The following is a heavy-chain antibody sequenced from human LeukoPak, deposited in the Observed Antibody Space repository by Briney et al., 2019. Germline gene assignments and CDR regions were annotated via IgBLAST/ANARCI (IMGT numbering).Heavy chain of an antibody. CDR1: GGTFSSYA. D-gene: IGHD3-10*01. CDR2: IIPIFGTA. Sequence: SVKVSCKASGGTFSSYAISWVRQAPGQGLEWMGGIIPIFGTANYAQKFQGRVTITADESTSTAYMELSSLRAEDTAVYYCARVGDYYGSGSYYTPFDYWGQGTLVTVSS. J-gene: IGHJ4*02. V-gene: IGHV1-69*13. CDR3: ARVGDYYGSGSYYTPFDY.